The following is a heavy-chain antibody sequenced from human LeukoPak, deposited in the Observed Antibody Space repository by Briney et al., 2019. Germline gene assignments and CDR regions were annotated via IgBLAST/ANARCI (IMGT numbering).Heavy chain of an antibody. CDR3: ARGSPSGDYWDY. CDR2: ISSSGSTI. Sequence: GGSLRLSCAASGFTFSSYEMNWVRQAPGKGLEWVSYISSSGSTIYYADSVKGRFTISRGNAKNSLYLQMNSLRAEDTAVYYCARGSPSGDYWDYWGQGTLVTASS. CDR1: GFTFSSYE. J-gene: IGHJ4*02. V-gene: IGHV3-48*03. D-gene: IGHD4-17*01.